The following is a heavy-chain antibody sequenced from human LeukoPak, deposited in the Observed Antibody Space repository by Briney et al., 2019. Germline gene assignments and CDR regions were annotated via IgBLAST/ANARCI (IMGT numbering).Heavy chain of an antibody. CDR1: GGSLSSYY. V-gene: IGHV4-4*07. CDR3: GRGELWLKGVFDI. Sequence: SETLSLTCPVSGGSLSSYYWSWIRPPAGKGLEWVGRIYTSGSTNYNPPLKSRVALSVDTSKSQFPRKLSAVNAADTAVYYCGRGELWLKGVFDIWGQGTMVTVSS. J-gene: IGHJ3*02. CDR2: IYTSGST. D-gene: IGHD5-18*01.